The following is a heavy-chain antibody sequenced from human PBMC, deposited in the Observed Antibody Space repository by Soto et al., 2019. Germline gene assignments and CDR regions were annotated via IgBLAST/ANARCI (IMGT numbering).Heavy chain of an antibody. J-gene: IGHJ4*02. D-gene: IGHD5-12*01. Sequence: GGSLRLSCAASGFTFSSYAMHWVRQAPGKGLEWVAVISYDGSNKYYADSVKGRFTISRDNSKNTLYLQMNSLRAEDTAVYYCARDSGDGYNSVFDYWGQGTLVTVSS. V-gene: IGHV3-30-3*01. CDR3: ARDSGDGYNSVFDY. CDR2: ISYDGSNK. CDR1: GFTFSSYA.